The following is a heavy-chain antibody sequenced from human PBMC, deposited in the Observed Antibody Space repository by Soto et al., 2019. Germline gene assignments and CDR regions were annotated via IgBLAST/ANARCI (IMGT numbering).Heavy chain of an antibody. CDR1: VCTFDDYA. CDR3: AKGGTLASRHVYYFEY. D-gene: IGHD3-3*02. Sequence: GGSLRLSCASSVCTFDDYAMHWVRQSPGKCLEWVSGISWNSGSIGYADSVKGRFTISRDNAKNSLYLQMNSLRAEDTALYYCAKGGTLASRHVYYFEYWGQGTLDSVSS. CDR2: ISWNSGSI. J-gene: IGHJ4*02. V-gene: IGHV3-9*01.